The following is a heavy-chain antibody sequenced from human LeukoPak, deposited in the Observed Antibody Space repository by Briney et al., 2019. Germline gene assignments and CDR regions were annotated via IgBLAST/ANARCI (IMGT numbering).Heavy chain of an antibody. V-gene: IGHV4-59*01. CDR3: ATYKRISGWYVFDY. D-gene: IGHD6-19*01. CDR2: MNESGTT. CDR1: GVSISSYY. J-gene: IGHJ4*02. Sequence: PSETLSLTCSVSGVSISSYYWSWLGQPPGMGMEWIGVMNESGTTFYNPSLKSRVTMSVDTSKMQFSLQLRSVTAADTAIYYCATYKRISGWYVFDYWGQGTLVTVSS.